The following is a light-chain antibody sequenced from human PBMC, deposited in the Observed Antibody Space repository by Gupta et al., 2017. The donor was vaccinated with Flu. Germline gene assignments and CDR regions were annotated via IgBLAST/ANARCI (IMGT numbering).Light chain of an antibody. J-gene: IGKJ4*01. CDR1: QSVSSY. CDR2: DAS. CDR3: QQRSNLIT. V-gene: IGKV3-11*01. Sequence: SPATLSLSPVERATLSCRASQSVSSYLEWYQQKPGQAPRLLIYDASNRANGISGRFSGSGSGTDFTLTSSSREPEDFAVYYWQQRSNLITFSGGTKVEIK.